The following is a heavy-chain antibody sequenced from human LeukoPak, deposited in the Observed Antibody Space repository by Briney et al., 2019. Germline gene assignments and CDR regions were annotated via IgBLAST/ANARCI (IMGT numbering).Heavy chain of an antibody. CDR1: GGSFSGYY. CDR2: INHSGST. Sequence: SGTLSLTCAVYGGSFSGYYWSWIRQPPGKGLEWIGEINHSGSTNYNPSLKSRVTISVDTSKNQISLNLSSVTAADTAVYYCASDLSIAAAGSPSFDYWGQGTLVTVSS. J-gene: IGHJ4*02. V-gene: IGHV4-34*01. CDR3: ASDLSIAAAGSPSFDY. D-gene: IGHD6-13*01.